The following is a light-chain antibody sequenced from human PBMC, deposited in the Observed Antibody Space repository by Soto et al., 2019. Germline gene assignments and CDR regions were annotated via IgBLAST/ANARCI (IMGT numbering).Light chain of an antibody. Sequence: EIVLTQSPATLSSFPGDRVTLSCRASQYINTRLAWYQHRPGQAPRLLIYQTSNRATGIPARFSGSGSGTDFTLTISSLEPEDFAVYYCQQRSNWPLTFGGGTKGGYQ. J-gene: IGKJ4*01. V-gene: IGKV3-11*01. CDR1: QYINTR. CDR3: QQRSNWPLT. CDR2: QTS.